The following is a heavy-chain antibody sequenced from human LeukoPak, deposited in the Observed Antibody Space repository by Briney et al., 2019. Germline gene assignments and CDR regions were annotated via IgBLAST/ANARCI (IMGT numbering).Heavy chain of an antibody. V-gene: IGHV1-18*01. CDR2: ISAYNGNT. D-gene: IGHD2-15*01. CDR3: ARDVLGYCSGGSCRKSDY. Sequence: ASVKVSCKASGYTFTSYGISWVRQAPGQGLEWMGWISAYNGNTNYAQKVQGRVTMTTDTSTSTAYMELRSLRSDDTAVYYCARDVLGYCSGGSCRKSDYWGQGTLVTVSS. CDR1: GYTFTSYG. J-gene: IGHJ4*02.